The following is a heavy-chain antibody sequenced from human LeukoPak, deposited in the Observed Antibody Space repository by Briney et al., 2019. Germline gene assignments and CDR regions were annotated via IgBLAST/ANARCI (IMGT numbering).Heavy chain of an antibody. CDR3: ARAFSGDVNMDV. J-gene: IGHJ6*03. V-gene: IGHV1-69*13. CDR2: IIPIFGTA. D-gene: IGHD1-26*01. CDR1: GGTYSSYA. Sequence: SVKVSCKASGGTYSSYAISWVRQAPGQGLEWMGGIIPIFGTANYAQKFQGRVTITADESTSTAYMELSSLRSEDTALYYCARAFSGDVNMDVWGKGTTVTVSS.